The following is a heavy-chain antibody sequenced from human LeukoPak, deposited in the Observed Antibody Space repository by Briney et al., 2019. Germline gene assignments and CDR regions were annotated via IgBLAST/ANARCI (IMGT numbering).Heavy chain of an antibody. V-gene: IGHV3-23*01. CDR3: AKEPREYCSRTSCPNWIDA. D-gene: IGHD2-2*01. CDR1: GFTFSSYA. J-gene: IGHJ5*02. Sequence: PGGSLRLSCAASGFTFSSYAMSWVRQAPGKGLEWVSAISASGLTTYYADSVKGRSSISRDNSKNTLYLQMSSLRADDTAVYYCAKEPREYCSRTSCPNWIDAWGQGTLVTVPS. CDR2: ISASGLTT.